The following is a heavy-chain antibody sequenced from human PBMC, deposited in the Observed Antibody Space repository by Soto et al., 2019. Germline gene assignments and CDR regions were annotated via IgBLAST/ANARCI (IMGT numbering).Heavy chain of an antibody. CDR1: GFTLSTYN. CDR3: AKDRGRGSPVSGGMDV. J-gene: IGHJ6*02. V-gene: IGHV3-21*01. D-gene: IGHD3-10*01. CDR2: ISSSSNHI. Sequence: EVQLVESGGGLVKPGGSLRLSCAASGFTLSTYNMNWVRQAPGKVLEWVSSISSSSNHIYYADSVKGRFTISRDNANTSLYLQMNSLRAEDTAIYYCAKDRGRGSPVSGGMDVWGQGTTVTVSS.